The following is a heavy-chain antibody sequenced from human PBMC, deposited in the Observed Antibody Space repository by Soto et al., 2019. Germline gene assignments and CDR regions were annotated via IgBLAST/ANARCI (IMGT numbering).Heavy chain of an antibody. V-gene: IGHV3-30*18. D-gene: IGHD6-13*01. CDR2: ISYDGSNK. Sequence: GGSLRLSCTVSGFSFSSYGMHWVRQAPGKGLEWVAVISYDGSNKYYADSVKSRFTISRDNSKNTLYLQMNSLRAEDTAVYYCAKDEAYSSSWYGGIDYWGQGTLVTVSS. CDR3: AKDEAYSSSWYGGIDY. J-gene: IGHJ4*02. CDR1: GFSFSSYG.